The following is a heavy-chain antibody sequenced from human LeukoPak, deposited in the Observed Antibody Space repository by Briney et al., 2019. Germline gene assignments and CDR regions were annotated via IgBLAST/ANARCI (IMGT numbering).Heavy chain of an antibody. Sequence: PGGSLRLSCAASGFTFSNYGMHWVRQAPGKGLEWVSGISWNSGSIGYADSVKGRFTISRDNAKNSLYLQMNSLRAEDTALYYCAKDIGDSISSPEGYWGQGTLVTVSS. D-gene: IGHD2-15*01. J-gene: IGHJ4*02. CDR3: AKDIGDSISSPEGY. V-gene: IGHV3-9*01. CDR2: ISWNSGSI. CDR1: GFTFSNYG.